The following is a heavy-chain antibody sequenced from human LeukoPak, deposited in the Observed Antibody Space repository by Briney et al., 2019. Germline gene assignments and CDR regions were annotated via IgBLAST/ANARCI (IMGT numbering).Heavy chain of an antibody. D-gene: IGHD2-15*01. CDR2: INPNSGGT. J-gene: IGHJ4*02. CDR3: AREGIGGYCSGGSCYDYYFDY. CDR1: GYTFTGYY. Sequence: ASVKVSCKASGYTFTGYYMHWVRQAPGQGLEWMGWINPNSGGTNYAQKFQGRVTMTGDTSISTAYMELSRLRSDDTAVYYCAREGIGGYCSGGSCYDYYFDYWGQGTLVTVSS. V-gene: IGHV1-2*02.